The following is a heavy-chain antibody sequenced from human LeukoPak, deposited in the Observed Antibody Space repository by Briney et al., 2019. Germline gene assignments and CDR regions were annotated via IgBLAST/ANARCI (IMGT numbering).Heavy chain of an antibody. Sequence: GGSLRLSCAASGFTFSNYAMNWVRQAPGKGLEWVSTISGSGGSTYYADSVKGRFTISRDNSKNTLYLQMNSLRAEDTAVYYCAKDDVLRFLEWLSPDAFDIWGQGTMVTVSS. CDR2: ISGSGGST. CDR3: AKDDVLRFLEWLSPDAFDI. D-gene: IGHD3-3*01. CDR1: GFTFSNYA. V-gene: IGHV3-23*01. J-gene: IGHJ3*02.